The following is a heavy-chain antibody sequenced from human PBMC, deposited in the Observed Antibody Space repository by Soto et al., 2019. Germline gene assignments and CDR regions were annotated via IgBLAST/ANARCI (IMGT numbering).Heavy chain of an antibody. Sequence: QVQLQESGPGLVRSSETLSLTCSVSGGSFTGDYWSWIRQPAGKGLQWIGRVFGNGAGTPIYNSLLKSRARMSADPSKRQFSLTLTSVTAADTAVYYCARDLPPYGGRRSPPTGAFEDWGQGNMVTVSS. CDR3: ARDLPPYGGRRSPPTGAFED. J-gene: IGHJ4*02. V-gene: IGHV4-4*07. D-gene: IGHD2-15*01. CDR2: VFGNGAGTP. CDR1: GGSFTGDY.